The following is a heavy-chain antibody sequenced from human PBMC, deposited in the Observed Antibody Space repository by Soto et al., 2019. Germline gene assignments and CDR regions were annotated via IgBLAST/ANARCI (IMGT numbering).Heavy chain of an antibody. CDR2: IYYSGST. J-gene: IGHJ4*02. CDR3: ARSRREFESRWLPDY. D-gene: IGHD5-12*01. Sequence: SETLSLTCTVSGGSVSSGSYYWSWIRQPPGKGLEWIGYIYYSGSTNYNPSLKSRVTISVDTSKNQFSLKLSSVTAADTAVYYCARSRREFESRWLPDYWGQGTLVTVSS. V-gene: IGHV4-61*01. CDR1: GGSVSSGSYY.